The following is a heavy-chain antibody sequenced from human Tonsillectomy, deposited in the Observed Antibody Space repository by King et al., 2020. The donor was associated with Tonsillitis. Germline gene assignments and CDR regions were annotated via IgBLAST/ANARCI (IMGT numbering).Heavy chain of an antibody. V-gene: IGHV1-46*03. CDR1: GYTFSTHQ. Sequence: QLVQSGAEVRKPGASVKVSCKESGYTFSTHQMHWVRQAPGQGLEWMVIINPRGGSTTNAQKFQGRVNMTRDTSKSTVYMEVRSLRSEDTAVYYCARERTSVVPSSAFDIWGQGTMVTVSS. CDR2: INPRGGST. CDR3: ARERTSVVPSSAFDI. J-gene: IGHJ3*02. D-gene: IGHD2-21*01.